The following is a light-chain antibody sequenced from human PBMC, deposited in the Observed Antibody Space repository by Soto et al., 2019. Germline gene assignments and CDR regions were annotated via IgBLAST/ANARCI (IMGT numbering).Light chain of an antibody. J-gene: IGKJ4*01. Sequence: EIVMTQSPATLSVSPGERVTLSCRASQGVGSTLAWYRQQPGQAPRLLIYDAYIRATGVPARFSGSGSGTEFTLTICSLQSEDFAVYYCQHYKTWPLAFGGGTKVEIK. CDR3: QHYKTWPLA. CDR2: DAY. V-gene: IGKV3-15*01. CDR1: QGVGST.